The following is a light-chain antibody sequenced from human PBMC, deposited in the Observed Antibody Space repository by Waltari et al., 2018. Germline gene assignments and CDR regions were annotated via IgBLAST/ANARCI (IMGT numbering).Light chain of an antibody. CDR3: QQYGSSPLT. J-gene: IGKJ4*01. CDR2: GAS. CDR1: QSVSSSY. Sequence: EIVLTQSPGTLSLSPGERATLPCRASQSVSSSYLAWYQQKPGQAPRLIIYGASNRATGIPDRFSGSGSGTDFTLTISRLEPADFAVYYCQQYGSSPLTFGGGTKVEIK. V-gene: IGKV3-20*01.